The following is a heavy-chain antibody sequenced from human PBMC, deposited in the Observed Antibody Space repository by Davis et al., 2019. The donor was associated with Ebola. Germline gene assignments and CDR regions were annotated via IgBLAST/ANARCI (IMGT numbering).Heavy chain of an antibody. J-gene: IGHJ5*02. CDR1: GFTFSSYA. D-gene: IGHD6-19*01. CDR3: ASRRPTSGWLLSP. Sequence: GESLKISCAASGFTFSSYAMHWVRQAPGKGLEWVAVISYDGSNKYYADSVKGRFTISRDNSKNSLYLQMNSLRDEDTAVYYCASRRPTSGWLLSPWGQGTLVTVSS. CDR2: ISYDGSNK. V-gene: IGHV3-30-3*01.